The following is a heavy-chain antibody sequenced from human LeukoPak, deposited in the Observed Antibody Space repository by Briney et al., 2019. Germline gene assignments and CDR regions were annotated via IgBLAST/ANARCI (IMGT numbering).Heavy chain of an antibody. J-gene: IGHJ4*02. CDR3: AKGSYYDSSGSFYFDY. Sequence: GGSLRLSCAASGFTFSSYAMSWVRQAPGKGLEWVSGISGSGDNTYYADSVKGRFTVSRDNSKNALYVQVNSLGTEDTAAYYCAKGSYYDSSGSFYFDYWGQGTLVTVSS. CDR1: GFTFSSYA. V-gene: IGHV3-23*01. CDR2: ISGSGDNT. D-gene: IGHD3-22*01.